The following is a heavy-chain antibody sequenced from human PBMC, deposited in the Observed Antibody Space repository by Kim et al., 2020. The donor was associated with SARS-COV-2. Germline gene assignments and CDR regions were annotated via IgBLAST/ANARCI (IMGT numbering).Heavy chain of an antibody. CDR3: AISRHHGDHDAADAFDI. CDR1: GYSFTGYY. V-gene: IGHV1-2*02. CDR2: INPNSDYT. J-gene: IGHJ3*02. Sequence: ASVKVSCKTSGYSFTGYYIHWVRQAPGQGLEWMGWINPNSDYTNYAQKFQGKVTMTRDTSISTGYMELSRLTSDDTAVYYFAISRHHGDHDAADAFDIWG. D-gene: IGHD4-17*01.